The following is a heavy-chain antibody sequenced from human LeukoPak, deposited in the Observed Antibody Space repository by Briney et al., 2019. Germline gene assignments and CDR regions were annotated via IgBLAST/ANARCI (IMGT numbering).Heavy chain of an antibody. CDR1: GYTFTDYY. J-gene: IGHJ4*02. Sequence: GASVKVSCKTSGYTFTDYYIHWVRQAPGQGLEWMGWINPNTGGTNYAQKFQGRVTMTRDTSISTAYMELSRLRSDDTAVYYCAPGDKTGTTSGLSGMPLYYFDYWGQGTLVTVSS. V-gene: IGHV1-2*02. CDR3: APGDKTGTTSGLSGMPLYYFDY. CDR2: INPNTGGT. D-gene: IGHD1-1*01.